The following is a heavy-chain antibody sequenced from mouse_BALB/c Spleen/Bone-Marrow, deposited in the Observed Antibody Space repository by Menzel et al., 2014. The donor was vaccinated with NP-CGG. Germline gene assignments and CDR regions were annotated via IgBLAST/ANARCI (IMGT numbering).Heavy chain of an antibody. V-gene: IGHV1-5*01. D-gene: IGHD1-1*01. CDR2: IYPGNSDT. J-gene: IGHJ4*01. CDR3: TREGTVEEVWAMDY. CDR1: GYSFTSYW. Sequence: EVQLQQSGTVLARPGASVKMSCKASGYSFTSYWMHWVKQRPGQGLEWIGAIYPGNSDTSYNQKFKAKAKLTAVTSANTAYMELSSLANEDSAVYYRTREGTVEEVWAMDYWGQGTSVTVSS.